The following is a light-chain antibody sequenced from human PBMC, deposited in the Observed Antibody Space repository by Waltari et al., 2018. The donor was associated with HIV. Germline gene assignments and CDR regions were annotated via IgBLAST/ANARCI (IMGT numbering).Light chain of an antibody. CDR2: STS. J-gene: IGLJ3*02. Sequence: QTVVTQEPSFSVSPGGTVTLTCGLSSGSVSTTYYPSWYQQTPGQAPRTLIYSTSPRSYGVPDRFYGFILGNKAALTITGAQADDESDYYCELYMSSGLRVFGGGTKLTVL. CDR3: ELYMSSGLRV. V-gene: IGLV8-61*01. CDR1: SGSVSTTYY.